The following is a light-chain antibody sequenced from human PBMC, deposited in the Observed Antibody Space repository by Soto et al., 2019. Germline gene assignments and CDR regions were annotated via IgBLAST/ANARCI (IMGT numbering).Light chain of an antibody. CDR3: TSYGGRDNLM. CDR1: SSDIGAYNY. V-gene: IGLV2-8*01. J-gene: IGLJ3*02. CDR2: EVN. Sequence: QSALTQPPSASGSPGQSVTISCTGTSSDIGAYNYVSWFQQHPGEAHKLIISEVNKRPSGVPDRFSGSKSGNTASLTVSGLQAEDEADYYCTSYGGRDNLMFGGGTKLTVL.